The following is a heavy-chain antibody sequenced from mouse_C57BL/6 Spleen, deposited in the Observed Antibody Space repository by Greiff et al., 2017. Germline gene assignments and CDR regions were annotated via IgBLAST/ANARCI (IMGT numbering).Heavy chain of an antibody. CDR2: FYPGSGSI. V-gene: IGHV1-62-2*01. Sequence: LVESGAELVKPGASVKLSCKASGYTFTEYTIHWVKQRSGQGLEWIGWFYPGSGSIKYNEKFKDKATLNADKSSSTVYMELSRLTSEDSAVYFCARHEDTGPWFAYWGQGTLVTVSA. D-gene: IGHD1-1*01. CDR3: ARHEDTGPWFAY. J-gene: IGHJ3*01. CDR1: GYTFTEYT.